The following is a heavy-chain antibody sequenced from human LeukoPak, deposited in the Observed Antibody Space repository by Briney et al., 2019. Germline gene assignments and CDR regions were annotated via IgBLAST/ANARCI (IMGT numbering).Heavy chain of an antibody. V-gene: IGHV7-4-1*02. D-gene: IGHD3-10*01. CDR3: ARDRAVGRY. J-gene: IGHJ4*02. CDR2: INTNTGNP. CDR1: GYTFTIYA. Sequence: ASVTVSFTASGYTFTIYAMKWVRQAPGQGLEWMGWINTNTGNPTYAQGFTGRFVFSLDTSVSTAYLQISSLKAEDTAVYYCARDRAVGRYWGQGTLVTVSS.